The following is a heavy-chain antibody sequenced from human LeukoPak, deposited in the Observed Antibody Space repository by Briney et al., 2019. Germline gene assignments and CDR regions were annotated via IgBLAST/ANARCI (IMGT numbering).Heavy chain of an antibody. CDR2: ISGSGGST. CDR1: GFTFSSYA. Sequence: GGSLRLSCAAPGFTFSSYAMSWVRQAPGKGLEWVSGISGSGGSTYYADSVKGRFTISRDNSKNTLYLQMNSLRAEDTAVYYCAKDRNYYDSSGSFDYWGQGTLVTVSS. CDR3: AKDRNYYDSSGSFDY. D-gene: IGHD3-22*01. V-gene: IGHV3-23*01. J-gene: IGHJ4*02.